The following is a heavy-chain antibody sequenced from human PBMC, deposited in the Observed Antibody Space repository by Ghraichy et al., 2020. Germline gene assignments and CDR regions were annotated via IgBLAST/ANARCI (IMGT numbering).Heavy chain of an antibody. D-gene: IGHD2-2*01. CDR2: ISAYNGNT. CDR3: ARDVPRIVVVPAAPDY. Sequence: ASVKVSCKASGYTFTSYGISWVRQAPGQGLEWMGWISAYNGNTNYAQKLQGRVTMTTDTSTSTAYMELRSLRSDDTAVYYCARDVPRIVVVPAAPDYWGQGTLVTVSS. V-gene: IGHV1-18*01. CDR1: GYTFTSYG. J-gene: IGHJ4*02.